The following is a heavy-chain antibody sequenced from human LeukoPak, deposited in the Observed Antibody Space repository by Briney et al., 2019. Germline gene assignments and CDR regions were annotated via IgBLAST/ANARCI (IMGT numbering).Heavy chain of an antibody. D-gene: IGHD4-17*01. J-gene: IGHJ2*01. CDR1: GGSISSYY. CDR2: IYYSGST. Sequence: PSETLSLTCTVSGGSISSYYWSWIRQPPGKGLEWIGYIYYSGSTNYNPSLKSRVTISVDTSKNQLSLKLSSVTAADTAVYYCARAFYGDYVWYFDLWGRGTLVTVSS. V-gene: IGHV4-59*01. CDR3: ARAFYGDYVWYFDL.